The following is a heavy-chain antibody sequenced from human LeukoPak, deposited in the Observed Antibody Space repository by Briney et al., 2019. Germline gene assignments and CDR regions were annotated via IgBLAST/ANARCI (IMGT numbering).Heavy chain of an antibody. CDR2: IYTSGST. CDR1: GGSISGYS. J-gene: IGHJ2*01. CDR3: ARVPYSDYVWYFDL. D-gene: IGHD5-12*01. V-gene: IGHV4-4*07. Sequence: PSETPSLTCTVSGGSISGYSWNWIRQPAGKGLEWIGRIYTSGSTNYNPSLKSRVAMSLDTSKNQFSLRLNSVTAADTAVYYCARVPYSDYVWYFDLWGRGTLVSVSS.